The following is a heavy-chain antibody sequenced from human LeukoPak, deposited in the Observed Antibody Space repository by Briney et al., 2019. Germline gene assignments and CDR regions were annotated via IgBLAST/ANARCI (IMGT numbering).Heavy chain of an antibody. CDR2: INPNSGGT. CDR1: GYTFTGYY. Sequence: GASVKVSCKASGYTFTGYYMHWVRQAPGQGLEWMGWINPNSGGTNYAQKFQGWVTMTRDTSISTAYVELSRLRSDDTAVYYCASAYGSGSYYPYYYYGMDVWGQGTTVTVSS. J-gene: IGHJ6*02. V-gene: IGHV1-2*04. CDR3: ASAYGSGSYYPYYYYGMDV. D-gene: IGHD3-10*01.